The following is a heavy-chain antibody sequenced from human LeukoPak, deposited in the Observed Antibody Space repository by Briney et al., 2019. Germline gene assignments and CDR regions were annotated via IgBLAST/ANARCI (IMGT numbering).Heavy chain of an antibody. CDR2: INPNSGGT. CDR1: GYTFTGYY. D-gene: IGHD1-1*01. Sequence: ASVKVSCKASGYTFTGYYMHWVRQAPGQGLEWMGWINPNSGGTNYAQKFQGWVTMTRDTSISTAYMELSRLRSDDTAVYYCATPGTNADYYYSGMDVWGQGTTVTVSS. J-gene: IGHJ6*02. CDR3: ATPGTNADYYYSGMDV. V-gene: IGHV1-2*04.